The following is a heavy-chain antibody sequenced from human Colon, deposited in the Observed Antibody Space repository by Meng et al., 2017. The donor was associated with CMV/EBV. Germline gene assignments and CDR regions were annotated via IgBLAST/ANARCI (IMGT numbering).Heavy chain of an antibody. J-gene: IGHJ1*01. D-gene: IGHD1-26*01. CDR1: GYTFTNNG. CDR2: ISAYNGDT. Sequence: VRRIQERDRDKQHGTRRKVTCTASGYTFTNNGISWLRQAPGQGLEWTGWISAYNGDTYYEQKFQGRVTMTTDTSTSTAYMELRSLTSDDTAVYYCVRESQSGSYIYLQHWGQGTLVTVSS. CDR3: VRESQSGSYIYLQH. V-gene: IGHV1-18*01.